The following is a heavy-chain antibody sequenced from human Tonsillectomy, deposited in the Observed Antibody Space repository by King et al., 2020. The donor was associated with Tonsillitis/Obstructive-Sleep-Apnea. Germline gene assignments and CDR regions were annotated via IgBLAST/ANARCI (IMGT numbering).Heavy chain of an antibody. CDR2: ISYDGRNE. Sequence: VQLVESGGGVVQPGRSLRLSCAASGFTFSDYAMHWVRQAPGKGLEWVTFISYDGRNEYFADSVKGRLTISRDNSKNTLYLQMTSLRAEDTAVYYCAGEVEGLGYWGQGTLVTVSS. CDR3: AGEVEGLGY. CDR1: GFTFSDYA. D-gene: IGHD5-24*01. J-gene: IGHJ4*02. V-gene: IGHV3-30*01.